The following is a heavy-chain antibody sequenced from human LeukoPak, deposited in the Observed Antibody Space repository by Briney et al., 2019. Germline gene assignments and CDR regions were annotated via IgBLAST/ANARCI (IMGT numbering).Heavy chain of an antibody. Sequence: GGSLRLSCAATGFTFSNYAIHWGRQAPGKGLEWVAFISDDGSRQHYADSVKGRFTISRDNSKNTLSLEMNSLRAEDTAVYYCARDRGARFLDYWGQGTLVTVSS. J-gene: IGHJ4*02. CDR1: GFTFSNYA. D-gene: IGHD3-3*01. CDR2: ISDDGSRQ. CDR3: ARDRGARFLDY. V-gene: IGHV3-30*14.